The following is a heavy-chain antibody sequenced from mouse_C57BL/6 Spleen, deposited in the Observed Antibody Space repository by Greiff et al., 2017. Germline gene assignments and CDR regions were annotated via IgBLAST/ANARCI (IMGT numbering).Heavy chain of an antibody. CDR2: IYPGSGST. J-gene: IGHJ3*01. D-gene: IGHD2-1*01. CDR3: ARLYYGNYEAY. Sequence: QVQLQQPGAELVKPGASVKMSCKASGYTFTSYWLTWVKQRPGQGLEWIGDIYPGSGSTNYNEKFKSKATLPVDTSSSTAYMQLSSLPSEDSAVYYCARLYYGNYEAYWGQGTLVTVSA. V-gene: IGHV1-55*01. CDR1: GYTFTSYW.